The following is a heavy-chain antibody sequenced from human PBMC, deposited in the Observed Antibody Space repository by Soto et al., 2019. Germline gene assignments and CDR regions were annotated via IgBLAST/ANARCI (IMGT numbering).Heavy chain of an antibody. J-gene: IGHJ6*02. Sequence: GGSLRLSCAASGFTFSNALMSWVRQAPGKGLEWVGRIKSKTDGGTTDYAAPVKGRFTISRDDSKNTLYLQMNSLKTEDTAVYYCFTVLLWFGELYYYGMDVWGQGTTVTVSS. CDR2: IKSKTDGGTT. D-gene: IGHD3-10*01. CDR3: FTVLLWFGELYYYGMDV. V-gene: IGHV3-15*01. CDR1: GFTFSNAL.